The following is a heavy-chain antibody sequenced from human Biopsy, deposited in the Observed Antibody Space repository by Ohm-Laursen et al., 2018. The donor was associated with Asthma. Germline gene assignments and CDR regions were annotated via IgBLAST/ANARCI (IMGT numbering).Heavy chain of an antibody. CDR3: ARKAGSCISRTCYSLDF. J-gene: IGHJ4*02. Sequence: SLVKVSCKSLGGTFNTYVIGWVRQAPGQGLEWMGGINSVFGTTTYPQKFQDRVTITADDSTSTVYMELSSLRSEDTAVYYCARKAGSCISRTCYSLDFWGPGTLVTVSS. CDR2: INSVFGTT. CDR1: GGTFNTYV. V-gene: IGHV1-69*01. D-gene: IGHD2-2*01.